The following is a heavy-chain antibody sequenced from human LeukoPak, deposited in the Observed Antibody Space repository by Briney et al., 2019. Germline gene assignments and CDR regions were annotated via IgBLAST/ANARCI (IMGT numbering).Heavy chain of an antibody. CDR3: AKGRDVLTGLLDDAFDV. J-gene: IGHJ3*01. D-gene: IGHD3-9*01. CDR1: GFTFSSYA. CDR2: ISGSGSGT. Sequence: GGSLRLSCAASGFTFSSYAMSWVRQAPGEGLQWVSGISGSGSGTYYADSVKGRFTISRDNARNSLYLQMNSLRGEDTALYYCAKGRDVLTGLLDDAFDVWGQGTMVAVSS. V-gene: IGHV3-23*01.